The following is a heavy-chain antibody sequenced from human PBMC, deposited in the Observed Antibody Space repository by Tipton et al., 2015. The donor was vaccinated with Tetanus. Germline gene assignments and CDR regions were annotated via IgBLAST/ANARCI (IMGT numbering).Heavy chain of an antibody. CDR2: IHYSGRA. V-gene: IGHV4-31*03. CDR3: VRDKPGNGYSSAGFVP. CDR1: GDSIISGAYY. J-gene: IGHJ5*02. D-gene: IGHD5-24*01. Sequence: TLSLTCTVSGDSIISGAYYWSWVRQHPGKGLEWIGNIHYSGRANYSPSLKSRVSISVDTSKNQFSLKLNSVTAGDTARYYCVRDKPGNGYSSAGFVPLGGGTLVAVSS.